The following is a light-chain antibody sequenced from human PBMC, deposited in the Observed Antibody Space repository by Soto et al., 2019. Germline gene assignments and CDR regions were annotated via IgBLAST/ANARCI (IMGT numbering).Light chain of an antibody. CDR2: GAS. V-gene: IGKV3-15*01. J-gene: IGKJ2*01. CDR1: QIISDN. Sequence: EIVLTQSPATLSVSPGERATLSCRASQIISDNLAWYQQKRGQAPRLPIHGASTRATGIPARFSGSGSGTEFTLTLSSLQSEDFAVYYCHQYDDWPPGYTFGQGTKLEI. CDR3: HQYDDWPPGYT.